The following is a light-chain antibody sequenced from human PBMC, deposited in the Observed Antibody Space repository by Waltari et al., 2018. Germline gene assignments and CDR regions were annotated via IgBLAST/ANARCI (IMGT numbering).Light chain of an antibody. CDR3: QQSYSTPSRGT. CDR2: AAS. V-gene: IGKV1-39*01. J-gene: IGKJ1*01. CDR1: QSISSY. Sequence: DIQMTQSPSSLSASVGDRVTIPCRASQSISSYLNWYQQKPGKAPKLLIYAASSLQSGVPSRFSGSGSGTDFTLTISSLQPEDFATYYCQQSYSTPSRGTFGQGTKVEIK.